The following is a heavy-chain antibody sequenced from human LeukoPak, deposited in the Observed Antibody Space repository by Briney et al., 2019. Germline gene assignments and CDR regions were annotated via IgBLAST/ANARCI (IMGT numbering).Heavy chain of an antibody. D-gene: IGHD1-1*01. V-gene: IGHV4-31*03. CDR1: GGSLSSVSSY. CDR3: ARVGIISEPTATFYFDY. CDR2: IFYTGST. J-gene: IGHJ4*02. Sequence: MTSDTLSLTCTVSGGSLSSVSSYWSWIRQHPGKGLEWIGYIFYTGSTYYNPSLNSRINISVVTSKNQFSLQLSSVTAADTAVYYCARVGIISEPTATFYFDYWGQGTLVTVSS.